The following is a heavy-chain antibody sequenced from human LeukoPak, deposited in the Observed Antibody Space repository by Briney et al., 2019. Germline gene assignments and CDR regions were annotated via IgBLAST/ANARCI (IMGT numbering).Heavy chain of an antibody. D-gene: IGHD3-10*01. CDR1: GFTLTTFG. CDR2: TSYDGSNK. CDR3: ARAESMVRGVKFDY. V-gene: IGHV3-30*03. Sequence: GGSLRLSCAASGFTLTTFGMHWVRQAPGKGLEWVAVTSYDGSNKYYADSVKGRFTISRDNSKNTLYLQMNSLRAEDTAVYYCARAESMVRGVKFDYWGQGTLVTVSS. J-gene: IGHJ4*02.